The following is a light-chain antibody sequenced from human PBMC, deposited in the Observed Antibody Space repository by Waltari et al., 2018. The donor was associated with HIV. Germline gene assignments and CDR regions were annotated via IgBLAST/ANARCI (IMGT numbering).Light chain of an antibody. CDR1: SSNIGSNT. CDR2: TNN. V-gene: IGLV1-44*01. Sequence: QSVLTQPPSMSATPGQRVTISCSGSSSNIGSNTVNWYQQLPGTAPKLLINTNNQRPSGVPDRFSGSKSGTSASLAISGLQSEDEADYYCATWDDSLDGWVFGGGTKVTVL. CDR3: ATWDDSLDGWV. J-gene: IGLJ3*02.